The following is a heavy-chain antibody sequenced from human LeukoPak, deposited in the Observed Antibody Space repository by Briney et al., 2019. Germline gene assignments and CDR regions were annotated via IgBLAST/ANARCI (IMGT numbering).Heavy chain of an antibody. V-gene: IGHV3-48*04. J-gene: IGHJ4*02. CDR2: ISSSSSTI. Sequence: GGSLRLSCAASGFTFSSYSMNWVRQAPGKGLEWVSYISSSSSTINYADSVKGRFTISRDNAKNSLYLQMNSLRAEDTAVYYCASPPWLQCDWGQGTLVTVSS. D-gene: IGHD5-24*01. CDR1: GFTFSSYS. CDR3: ASPPWLQCD.